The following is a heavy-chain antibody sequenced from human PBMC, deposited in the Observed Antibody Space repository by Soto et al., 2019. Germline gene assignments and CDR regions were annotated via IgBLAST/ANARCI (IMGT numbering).Heavy chain of an antibody. V-gene: IGHV4-39*01. D-gene: IGHD6-13*01. J-gene: IGHJ4*02. Sequence: QLQLQESGPGLVKPSETLSLTCTVSGGSISSSSYYWGWIRQPPGKGLEWIGSIYYSGSTYYNPSLQSRVTISLDTSKNHFSPKLSSVTAADKAVYYWARHVISSSWWGGGDHFNYWGQGTLVTVSS. CDR2: IYYSGST. CDR1: GGSISSSSYY. CDR3: ARHVISSSWWGGGDHFNY.